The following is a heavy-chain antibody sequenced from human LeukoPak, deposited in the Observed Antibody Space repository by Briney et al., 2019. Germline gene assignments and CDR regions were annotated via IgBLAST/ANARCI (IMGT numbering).Heavy chain of an antibody. D-gene: IGHD3-10*01. Sequence: SETLSLTCTVSGGSISSGSYYWSWIRQPAGKGLEWIGRVYSSGSTNYNPSLKSRVTISVDTSKNQFSLKLSSVTAADTAVYYCAREKGYGSGSYPFDYWGQGTLVTVSS. CDR2: VYSSGST. CDR3: AREKGYGSGSYPFDY. V-gene: IGHV4-61*02. CDR1: GGSISSGSYY. J-gene: IGHJ4*02.